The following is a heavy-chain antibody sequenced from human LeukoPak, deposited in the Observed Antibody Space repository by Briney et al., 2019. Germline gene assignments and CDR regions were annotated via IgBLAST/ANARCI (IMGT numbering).Heavy chain of an antibody. D-gene: IGHD2-15*01. V-gene: IGHV3-53*01. CDR1: GFIVSNNY. Sequence: QPGGSLRLSCVASGFIVSNNYMSWVRQAPGEGLEWVSVLYNAGSTYYADSVKARFTISRDNSKNTLYLQMYSLRAEDTAVYYCAKGIDPLDYWGQGTLVTVSS. J-gene: IGHJ4*02. CDR3: AKGIDPLDY. CDR2: LYNAGST.